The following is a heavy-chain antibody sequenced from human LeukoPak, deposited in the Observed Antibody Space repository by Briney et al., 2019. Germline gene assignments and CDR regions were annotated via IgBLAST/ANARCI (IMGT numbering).Heavy chain of an antibody. Sequence: GGSLRLSCASSSFTFSKTWMSWVRQAPGKGLEWVGRVKSENEGGTTEYAAPVKGRFTISRDDPKKTVSLQMNSLKTEDTAMYFCTTELYCSSTTCPLTFGTWGQGTLVTVSS. CDR2: VKSENEGGTT. CDR1: SFTFSKTW. CDR3: TTELYCSSTTCPLTFGT. V-gene: IGHV3-15*01. J-gene: IGHJ5*02. D-gene: IGHD2-2*01.